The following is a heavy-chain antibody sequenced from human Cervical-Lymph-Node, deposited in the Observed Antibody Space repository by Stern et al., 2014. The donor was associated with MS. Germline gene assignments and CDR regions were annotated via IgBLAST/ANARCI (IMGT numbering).Heavy chain of an antibody. CDR1: GYTFTSYG. J-gene: IGHJ4*02. Sequence: VQLVESGAEVKKPGASVKVSCQASGYTFTSYGISWVRQAPGQGLEWMGWISAYNGNTNYAQKLQGRVTMTTDTSTSTAYMELRSLRSDDTAVYFCARGLYDFWSGSMYYFDYWGQGTLVTVSS. V-gene: IGHV1-18*01. D-gene: IGHD3-3*01. CDR2: ISAYNGNT. CDR3: ARGLYDFWSGSMYYFDY.